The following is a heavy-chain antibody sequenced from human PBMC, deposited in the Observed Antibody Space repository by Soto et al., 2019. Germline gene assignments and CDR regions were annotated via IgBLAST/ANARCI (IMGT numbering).Heavy chain of an antibody. V-gene: IGHV3-11*06. D-gene: IGHD1-26*01. Sequence: GGSLTLSCGASGFTPSDYYMSWIRQAPGKGLEWVSYIDNSGSYTNYGDSVKGRFTISRDNAKNSLYLQMNSLRAEDTAVYYCARRNVGHTGWLDPWGQG. CDR1: GFTPSDYY. J-gene: IGHJ5*02. CDR2: IDNSGSYT. CDR3: ARRNVGHTGWLDP.